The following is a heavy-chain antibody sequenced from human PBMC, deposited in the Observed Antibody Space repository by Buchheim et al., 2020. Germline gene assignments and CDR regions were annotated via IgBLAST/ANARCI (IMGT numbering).Heavy chain of an antibody. V-gene: IGHV4-34*01. CDR1: GGSFSGYY. J-gene: IGHJ6*03. CDR2: INHSGST. Sequence: QVQLQQWGAGLLKPSETLSLTCAVYGGSFSGYYWSWIRQPPGKGLEWIGEINHSGSTNYNPSPKSRVTISVDTSKNQFSLKLSSVTAADTAVYYCARVRRDQLLSSWGIYYYYMNVWGKGTT. D-gene: IGHD2-2*01. CDR3: ARVRRDQLLSSWGIYYYYMNV.